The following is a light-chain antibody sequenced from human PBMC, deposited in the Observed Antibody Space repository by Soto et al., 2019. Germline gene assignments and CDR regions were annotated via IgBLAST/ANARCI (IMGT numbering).Light chain of an antibody. CDR1: TSNIGSNN. Sequence: QSVLTQPPSASGTPGQRVTISCSGSTSNIGSNNVNWYRQLPGTAPKLLLFNNERRPSGVPGRVSGSKSGTSASLAISGLQSDDEADYYCQSYDSGVTGSVFGTGTKVTVL. J-gene: IGLJ1*01. CDR3: QSYDSGVTGSV. V-gene: IGLV1-44*01. CDR2: NNE.